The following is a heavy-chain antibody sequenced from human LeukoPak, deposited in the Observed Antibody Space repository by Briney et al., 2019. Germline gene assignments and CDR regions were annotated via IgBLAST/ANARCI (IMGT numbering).Heavy chain of an antibody. CDR2: ISKDGTTT. CDR3: AREAGSGSYYNVLTLDY. D-gene: IGHD3-10*01. CDR1: GFPFSNYW. V-gene: IGHV3-74*01. J-gene: IGHJ4*02. Sequence: GGSLRLSCAASGFPFSNYWMHWVRQAPGKGLLWVSRISKDGTTTNYADSVKGRFTISRDNSKNTLYLQMNSLRAEDTAVYYCAREAGSGSYYNVLTLDYWGQGTLVTVSS.